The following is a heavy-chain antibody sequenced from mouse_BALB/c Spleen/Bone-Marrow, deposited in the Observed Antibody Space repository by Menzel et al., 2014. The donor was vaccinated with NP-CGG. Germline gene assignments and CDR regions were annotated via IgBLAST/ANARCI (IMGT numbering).Heavy chain of an antibody. D-gene: IGHD4-1*01. CDR1: GFTFSGYW. Sequence: EVQRVESGGGLVQPGGSMKLSCVASGFTFSGYWMNWVRQSPEKGLEWVAEIRLKSNNYAPHYAESVKGRLTISRDDSKSSVYLQMNNLRAEDTGIYYCTRDWDDAMDYWGQGTSVTVSS. J-gene: IGHJ4*01. V-gene: IGHV6-6*02. CDR2: IRLKSNNYAP. CDR3: TRDWDDAMDY.